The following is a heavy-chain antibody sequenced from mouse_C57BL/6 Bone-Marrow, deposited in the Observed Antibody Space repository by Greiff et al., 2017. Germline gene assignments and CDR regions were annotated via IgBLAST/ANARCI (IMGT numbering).Heavy chain of an antibody. CDR2: IDPYDSYT. D-gene: IGHD2-4*01. V-gene: IGHV1-59*01. Sequence: QVQLQQPGAELVRPGTSVKLSCKASGYTFTSYWMHWVKQRPGQGLEWIGVIDPYDSYTNYNQKFKGKATLTVDTSSSTAYMQLSSLTSEDSAVYYWEREGYDYETYWGQGTLVTVSA. CDR3: EREGYDYETY. J-gene: IGHJ3*01. CDR1: GYTFTSYW.